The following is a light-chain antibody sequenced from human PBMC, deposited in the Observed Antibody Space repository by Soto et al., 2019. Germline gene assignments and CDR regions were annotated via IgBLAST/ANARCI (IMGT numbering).Light chain of an antibody. V-gene: IGLV1-47*01. CDR3: AALDDSLSGFVV. J-gene: IGLJ2*01. Sequence: QAVVTQPPSASGTPGQRVTISCSGSSSNIGSNYVYWYQQLPGTAPKLLIYRNNQRPSGVPDRFSGSKSGTSASLAISGLRSEDEADYYCAALDDSLSGFVVFGGGTQLTVL. CDR1: SSNIGSNY. CDR2: RNN.